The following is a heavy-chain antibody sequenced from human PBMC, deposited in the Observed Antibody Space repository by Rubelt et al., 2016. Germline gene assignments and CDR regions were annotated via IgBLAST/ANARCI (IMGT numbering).Heavy chain of an antibody. CDR1: GYTFTAYY. CDR2: INPNTGGT. V-gene: IGHV1-2*02. D-gene: IGHD2-21*02. J-gene: IGHJ4*02. CDR3: ARERPSDG. Sequence: QVQLVQSGAEVKTPGASVKVSCKASGYTFTAYYMHWVRQAPGHGLEWMGSINPNTGGTYFAQKFQGRVTMSRDRSISMGDGGVTRGTADDPAGYCGARERPSDGWGQGTLVTVSS.